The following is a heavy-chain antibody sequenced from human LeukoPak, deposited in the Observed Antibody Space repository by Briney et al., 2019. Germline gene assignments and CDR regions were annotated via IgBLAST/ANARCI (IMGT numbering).Heavy chain of an antibody. CDR3: ARYTNGAFDY. V-gene: IGHV1-3*01. J-gene: IGHJ4*02. CDR1: GYTFANYG. Sequence: ASVKVSCKASGYTFANYGVHWVRHAPGQRLEWMGWINGGNGYTKYSQKFQGRVTITGDTSASTAYMGLSSLRSEDTAVYYRARYTNGAFDYWGQGTLVTVSS. D-gene: IGHD2-8*01. CDR2: INGGNGYT.